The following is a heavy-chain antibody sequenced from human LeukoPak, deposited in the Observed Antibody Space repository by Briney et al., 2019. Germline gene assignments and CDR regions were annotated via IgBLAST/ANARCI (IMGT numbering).Heavy chain of an antibody. CDR2: IYSGGST. Sequence: GGSLRLSCAASGFTVSSNYMSWVRQAPGKGLEWVSVIYSGGSTYYADSVKGRFTISRDNSKNTLYLQMNSLRAEDTAVYYCARDWYYYDSSGYYPYWGQGTLVTVSS. V-gene: IGHV3-53*01. CDR3: ARDWYYYDSSGYYPY. J-gene: IGHJ4*02. CDR1: GFTVSSNY. D-gene: IGHD3-22*01.